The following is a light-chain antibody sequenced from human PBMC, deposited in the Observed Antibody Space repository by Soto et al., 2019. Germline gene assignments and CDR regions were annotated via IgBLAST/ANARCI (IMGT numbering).Light chain of an antibody. CDR3: RSYAGSNHFV. J-gene: IGLJ1*01. CDR1: SCGVGDYNY. CDR2: GVT. V-gene: IGLV2-8*01. Sequence: QSVLTQPPSASGSPGQSVTISCTGASCGVGDYNYVSWFQQHPGKAPKVMIYGVTQRLSGVPDRFSGSKSGNTASLTVSGLQGEGESDHCRRSYAGSNHFVFATGTKVIVL.